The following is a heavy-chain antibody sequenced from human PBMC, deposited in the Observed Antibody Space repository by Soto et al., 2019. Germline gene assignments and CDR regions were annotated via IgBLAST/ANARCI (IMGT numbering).Heavy chain of an antibody. CDR2: INAGNGNT. CDR1: GYTFTSYA. Sequence: GASVKVSCKASGYTFTSYAMHWVRQAPGQRLEWMGWINAGNGNTKYSQKFKGRVTITRDTSASTAYMELSSLRSEDTAVYYCARYDFWSGYLFDPWGQGTLVTVSS. CDR3: ARYDFWSGYLFDP. J-gene: IGHJ5*02. V-gene: IGHV1-3*01. D-gene: IGHD3-3*01.